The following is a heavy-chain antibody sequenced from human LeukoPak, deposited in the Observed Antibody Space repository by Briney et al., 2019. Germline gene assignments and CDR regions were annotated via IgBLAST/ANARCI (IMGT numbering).Heavy chain of an antibody. CDR3: AREYYYDSSGYVLSDYYYGMDV. J-gene: IGHJ6*02. D-gene: IGHD3-22*01. V-gene: IGHV1-18*04. CDR2: ISAYNANT. Sequence: ASVKVSCKASGYTFSGYYIHWVRQAPGQGLEWMGWISAYNANTNYAQQLQGRVTMTTDTSTSTAYMELRSLRSDDTAVYYCAREYYYDSSGYVLSDYYYGMDVWGQGTTVIVSS. CDR1: GYTFSGYY.